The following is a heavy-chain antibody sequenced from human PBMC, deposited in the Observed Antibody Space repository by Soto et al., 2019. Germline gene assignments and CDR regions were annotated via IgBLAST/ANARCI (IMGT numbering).Heavy chain of an antibody. CDR1: GFTFSSYG. V-gene: IGHV3-30*18. CDR2: ISYDGSNK. CDR3: AKDRVEGTFWSGYFFDY. D-gene: IGHD3-3*01. J-gene: IGHJ4*02. Sequence: GGSLRLSCAASGFTFSSYGMHWVRQAPGKGLEWVAVISYDGSNKYYADSVKGRFTISRDNSKNTLYLQMNSLRAEDTAVYYCAKDRVEGTFWSGYFFDYWGQGTLVTVSS.